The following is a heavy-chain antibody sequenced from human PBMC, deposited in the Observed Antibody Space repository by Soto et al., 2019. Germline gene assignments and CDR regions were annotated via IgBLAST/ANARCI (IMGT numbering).Heavy chain of an antibody. D-gene: IGHD3-22*01. J-gene: IGHJ4*02. CDR2: ISRSGRGSA. V-gene: IGHV3-23*01. CDR1: GFTFNSYV. CDR3: ARGRYLDSSDYWVANLPFDH. Sequence: GGSLRLSCAASGFTFNSYVMTWVRQAPGEGLEWVSSISRSGRGSAYYADSVKGRFTISRDNSENTLFLQMNNLRDEDTALYYCARGRYLDSSDYWVANLPFDHWGLGTLVTVSA.